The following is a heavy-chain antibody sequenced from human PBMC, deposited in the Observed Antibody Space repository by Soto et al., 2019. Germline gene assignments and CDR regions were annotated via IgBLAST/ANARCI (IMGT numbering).Heavy chain of an antibody. CDR2: IYYSGVT. V-gene: IGHV4-59*03. D-gene: IGHD5-12*01. Sequence: QGQLQESGPGLVNPSETLSLTCTVSGDSISTYNWGWIRQPPGTGLEWIGCIYYSGVTNYNPALNSRVTISVDTPKNPLALMMNPVPAGDTAVYYCARCAADIASWLDRWVQGTLVSVSS. CDR3: ARCAADIASWLDR. CDR1: GDSISTYN. J-gene: IGHJ5*02.